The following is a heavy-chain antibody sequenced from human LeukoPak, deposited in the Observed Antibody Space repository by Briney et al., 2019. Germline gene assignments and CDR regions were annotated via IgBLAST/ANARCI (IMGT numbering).Heavy chain of an antibody. CDR1: GFTFSKYG. Sequence: PGMSLRLSCAASGFTFSKYGMNWVRQAPGKGLEWVVIIWYDGSNKYFAESVMGRFTISKDNSKNTVYLQMNSLRIEDMAVYHCARAGIGNALDYWGPGTQVTVSS. J-gene: IGHJ4*02. CDR2: IWYDGSNK. D-gene: IGHD2-2*01. V-gene: IGHV3-33*01. CDR3: ARAGIGNALDY.